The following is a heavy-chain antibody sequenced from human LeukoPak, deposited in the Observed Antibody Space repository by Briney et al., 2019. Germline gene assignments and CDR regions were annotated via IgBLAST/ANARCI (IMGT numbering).Heavy chain of an antibody. CDR2: IYYSGST. CDR3: ARDLGRIVGATGGLAFDI. V-gene: IGHV4-31*03. D-gene: IGHD1-26*01. J-gene: IGHJ3*02. CDR1: GGSISSSSYY. Sequence: SETLSLTCTVSGGSISSSSYYWGWVRQHPGKGLEWIGYIYYSGSTYYNPSLQSRVSISIDKSKIQFSLKLSSVTAADTAVYYCARDLGRIVGATGGLAFDIWGQGTMVTVSS.